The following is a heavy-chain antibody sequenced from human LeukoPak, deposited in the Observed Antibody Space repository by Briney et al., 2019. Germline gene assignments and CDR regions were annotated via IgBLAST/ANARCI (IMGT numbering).Heavy chain of an antibody. CDR3: AKTHRFLEWLSPNWFDP. D-gene: IGHD3-3*01. Sequence: SVKVSCKASGGTFSSYAISWVRQAPGQGLEWMGRIIPILGIVNYAQKFQGRVTITADKSTSTAYMEMSSLRSEDTAVYYCAKTHRFLEWLSPNWFDPWGQGTLVTVSS. J-gene: IGHJ5*02. V-gene: IGHV1-69*04. CDR2: IIPILGIV. CDR1: GGTFSSYA.